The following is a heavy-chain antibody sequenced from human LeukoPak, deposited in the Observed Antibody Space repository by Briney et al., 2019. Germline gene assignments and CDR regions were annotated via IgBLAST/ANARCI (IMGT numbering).Heavy chain of an antibody. Sequence: GGSLRLSCAASGFTVSSNYMSWVRQAPGKGLEWVSVIYSGGYTYYADSVKGRFTISRDNSKNTLYLQMNSLKTEDTAVYYCTTFDLFSSSWYQFDYWGQGTLVTVSS. CDR1: GFTVSSNY. J-gene: IGHJ4*02. CDR2: IYSGGYT. V-gene: IGHV3-66*01. CDR3: TTFDLFSSSWYQFDY. D-gene: IGHD6-13*01.